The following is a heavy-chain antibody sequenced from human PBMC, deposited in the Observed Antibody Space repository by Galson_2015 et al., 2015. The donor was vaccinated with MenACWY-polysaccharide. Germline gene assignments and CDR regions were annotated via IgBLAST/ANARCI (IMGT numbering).Heavy chain of an antibody. Sequence: SLRLSCAASGFSFSTYWMHWVRHAPGKGLVWVSRINADGSATGYADSVRGRFTISRDNAKNTLYLETNSLRAEDTAVYYCAKAGAKYCRGSSCYFNWFDPWGQGTLVTVSS. CDR3: AKAGAKYCRGSSCYFNWFDP. CDR2: INADGSAT. CDR1: GFSFSTYW. J-gene: IGHJ5*02. V-gene: IGHV3-74*01. D-gene: IGHD2-15*01.